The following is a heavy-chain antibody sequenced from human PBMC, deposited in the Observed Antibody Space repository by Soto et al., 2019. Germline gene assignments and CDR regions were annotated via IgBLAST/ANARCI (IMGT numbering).Heavy chain of an antibody. CDR3: ARRGYSGYDLRYYYGMHV. J-gene: IGHJ6*02. V-gene: IGHV5-51*01. CDR2: IYPGDSDT. Sequence: GESLKISCKGSGYSSTSYWIGWVRQMPGKGLEWMGIIYPGDSDTRYSPSFQGQVTISADKSISTAYLQWSSLKASDTAMYYCARRGYSGYDLRYYYGMHVWGPGATVTV. D-gene: IGHD5-12*01. CDR1: GYSSTSYW.